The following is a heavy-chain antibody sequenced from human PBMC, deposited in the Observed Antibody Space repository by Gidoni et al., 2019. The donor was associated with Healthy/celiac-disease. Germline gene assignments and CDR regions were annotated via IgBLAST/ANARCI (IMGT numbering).Heavy chain of an antibody. Sequence: QVQLVQSGAEVKKPGSSVKVSCKAAGGTFSSYAISWVRQAPGQGLEWMGGIIPIFGTANSAQKFQGRVTITADESTSTAYMELSSLRSEDTAVYYCARELMTTVTTGAPFDYWGQGTLVTVSS. CDR1: GGTFSSYA. CDR3: ARELMTTVTTGAPFDY. CDR2: IIPIFGTA. D-gene: IGHD4-17*01. V-gene: IGHV1-69*01. J-gene: IGHJ4*02.